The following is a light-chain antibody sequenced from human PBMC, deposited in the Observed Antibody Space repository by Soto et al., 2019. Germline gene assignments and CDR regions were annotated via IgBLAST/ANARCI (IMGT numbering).Light chain of an antibody. CDR1: QSVSRN. CDR3: QQRSNWPPRYT. CDR2: GAS. Sequence: NVLTQSPATLSLSPGERATLSCRASQSVSRNVAWYQQKPGQAPRLLIYGASNRATGIPARFSGSGSGTDFTLTITSLEPEDFVVYYCQQRSNWPPRYTFGQGTKLEI. J-gene: IGKJ2*01. V-gene: IGKV3-11*01.